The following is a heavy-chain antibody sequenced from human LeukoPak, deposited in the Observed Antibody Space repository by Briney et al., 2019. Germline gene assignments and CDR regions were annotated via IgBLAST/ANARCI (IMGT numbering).Heavy chain of an antibody. CDR1: GFTFSSYG. CDR3: AKVLVGTTCFEY. J-gene: IGHJ4*02. D-gene: IGHD1-7*01. V-gene: IGHV3-23*01. CDR2: ISGSGGST. Sequence: QPGGSLRLSCAASGFTFSSYGMSWVRQAPGKGLEWVSAISGSGGSTYYADSVKGRFTISRDNSKNTLYLQMNSLRAEDTAVYYCAKVLVGTTCFEYWGQGTLVTVSS.